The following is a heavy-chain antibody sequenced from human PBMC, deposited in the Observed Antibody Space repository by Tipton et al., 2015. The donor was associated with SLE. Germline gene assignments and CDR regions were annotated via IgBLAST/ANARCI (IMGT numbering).Heavy chain of an antibody. J-gene: IGHJ4*02. CDR3: ANRVFY. D-gene: IGHD3-16*01. V-gene: IGHV3-23*01. Sequence: SLRLSCAASGFTFSSYAMSGVRQAPGKGLEWVATISESGGGTFYADSVKGRFTISRDNSKNTLFLQMSSLRADDTAIYYCANRVFYWGQGTLVTVSS. CDR1: GFTFSSYA. CDR2: ISESGGGT.